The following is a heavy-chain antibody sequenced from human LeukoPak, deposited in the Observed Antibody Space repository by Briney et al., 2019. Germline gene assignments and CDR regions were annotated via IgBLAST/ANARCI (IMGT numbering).Heavy chain of an antibody. CDR3: ARPHYESSGLYVDALDI. CDR1: GYTLTAYY. V-gene: IGHV1-2*06. Sequence: GASVKVSCKASGYTLTAYYLHWVRQAPGQGLEWMGRINPNSGGTTYAQKFQGRVTMTRDTSIGTAYMELSSLRSDDTAVYYCARPHYESSGLYVDALDIWGQGTMVTVSS. J-gene: IGHJ3*02. D-gene: IGHD3-22*01. CDR2: INPNSGGT.